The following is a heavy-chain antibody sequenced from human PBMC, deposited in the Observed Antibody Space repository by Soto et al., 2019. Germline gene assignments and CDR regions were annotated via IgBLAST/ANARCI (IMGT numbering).Heavy chain of an antibody. D-gene: IGHD3-22*01. J-gene: IGHJ6*02. Sequence: ASVKVSCKASGYTFTSYGISWVRQAPGQGLEWMGWISAYNGNTNYAQKLQGRVTMTTDTSTSTAYMELRSLRSDDTAVYYCARDCCDYFFDSSGYRYYYYYYGMDVWGQGTTVTVSS. CDR3: ARDCCDYFFDSSGYRYYYYYYGMDV. CDR1: GYTFTSYG. CDR2: ISAYNGNT. V-gene: IGHV1-18*01.